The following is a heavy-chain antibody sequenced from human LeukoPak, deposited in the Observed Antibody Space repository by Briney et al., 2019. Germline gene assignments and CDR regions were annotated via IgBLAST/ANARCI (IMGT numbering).Heavy chain of an antibody. CDR2: ILGSGGGT. CDR3: ATTPGAYYYYHMDV. V-gene: IGHV3-23*01. J-gene: IGHJ6*02. Sequence: GGSLRLSCAASGFTFSTYVMTWVRQAPGKGLAWVSAILGSGGGTYYTDSVKGRFTISRDNSKNTLYLQMNSLRAEDTAVYYCATTPGAYYYYHMDVWGQGTTVTVSS. D-gene: IGHD3-10*01. CDR1: GFTFSTYV.